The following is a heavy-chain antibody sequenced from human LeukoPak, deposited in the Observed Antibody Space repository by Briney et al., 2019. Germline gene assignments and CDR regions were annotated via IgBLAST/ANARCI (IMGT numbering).Heavy chain of an antibody. CDR1: GGTFSSYA. CDR3: AREISDYDILTGYYKSRYFDY. J-gene: IGHJ4*02. Sequence: ASVKVSCTASGGTFSSYAISWVRQAPGQGLEWMGGIIPIFGTANYAQKFQGRVTITADKSTSTAYMELSSLRSEDTAVYYCAREISDYDILTGYYKSRYFDYWGQGTLVTVSS. V-gene: IGHV1-69*06. D-gene: IGHD3-9*01. CDR2: IIPIFGTA.